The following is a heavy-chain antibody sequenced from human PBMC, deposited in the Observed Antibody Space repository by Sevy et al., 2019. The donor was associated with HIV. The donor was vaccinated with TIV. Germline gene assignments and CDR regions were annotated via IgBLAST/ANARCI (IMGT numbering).Heavy chain of an antibody. J-gene: IGHJ4*02. CDR3: ATTKNYFASSSSPFVY. CDR2: FDPEDGET. CDR1: GYTLTQLS. D-gene: IGHD3-22*01. Sequence: ASVKVSCKVSGYTLTQLSMHWVRQAPGKGLEWMGSFDPEDGETLYAQKFQGRVTMTEDTSTNTAYMELSSLRSEDTAVYYCATTKNYFASSSSPFVYWGQGTLVTVSS. V-gene: IGHV1-24*01.